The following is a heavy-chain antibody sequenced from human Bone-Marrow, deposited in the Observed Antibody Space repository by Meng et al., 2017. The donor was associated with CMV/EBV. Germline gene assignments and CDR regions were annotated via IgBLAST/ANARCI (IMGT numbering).Heavy chain of an antibody. CDR1: GGSIRSSSYY. Sequence: SETLSLTCTVSGGSIRSSSYYWGWIRQPPGKGLEWIGSIYYSGSTYYNPSLKSRVTISVDTSKNQFSLKLCSVTAADTVVYYRARARSGYGLIDYWGQGTLVTVSS. V-gene: IGHV4-39*07. CDR2: IYYSGST. D-gene: IGHD5-12*01. CDR3: ARARSGYGLIDY. J-gene: IGHJ4*02.